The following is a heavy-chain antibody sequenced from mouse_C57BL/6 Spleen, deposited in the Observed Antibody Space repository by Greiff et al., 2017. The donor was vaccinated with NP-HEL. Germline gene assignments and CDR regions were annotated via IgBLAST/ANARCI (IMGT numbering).Heavy chain of an antibody. Sequence: EVMLVESGGGLVKPGGSLKLSCAASGFTFSSYTMSWVRQTPEKRLEWVATISGGGGNTYYPDSVKGRFTISRDNAKNTLYLQMSSLRSEDTALYYCARREGRGYFDYWGQGTTLTVSS. D-gene: IGHD3-3*01. CDR3: ARREGRGYFDY. CDR1: GFTFSSYT. CDR2: ISGGGGNT. J-gene: IGHJ2*01. V-gene: IGHV5-9*01.